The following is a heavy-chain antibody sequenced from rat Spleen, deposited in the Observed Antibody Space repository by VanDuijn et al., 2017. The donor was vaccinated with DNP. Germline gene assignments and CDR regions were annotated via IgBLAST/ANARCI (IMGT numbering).Heavy chain of an antibody. Sequence: EVQLVESGGGVVQPGRSLKLSCAASGFTFSNYGMAWVRQAPTKGLEWVASISIGGGNTYYRDSVKGRFTISRDNAKSTLYLQMNSLRSEDMATYYCIRWNSGHFDYWGQGVMVTVSS. V-gene: IGHV5S13*01. CDR1: GFTFSNYG. D-gene: IGHD4-3*01. J-gene: IGHJ2*01. CDR2: ISIGGGNT. CDR3: IRWNSGHFDY.